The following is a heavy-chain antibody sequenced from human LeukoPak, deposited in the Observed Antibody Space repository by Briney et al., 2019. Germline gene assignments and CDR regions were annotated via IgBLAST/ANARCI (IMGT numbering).Heavy chain of an antibody. CDR2: IIPIFGTA. CDR3: ARVSRGYSYGHFDY. CDR1: GGTFSSYA. J-gene: IGHJ4*02. D-gene: IGHD5-18*01. V-gene: IGHV1-69*13. Sequence: GASVKVSCKASGGTFSSYAISWVRQAPGQGLEWMGGIIPIFGTANYAQKFQGRVTITADESTGTAYMELSSLRSEDTAVYYCARVSRGYSYGHFDYWGQGTLVTVSS.